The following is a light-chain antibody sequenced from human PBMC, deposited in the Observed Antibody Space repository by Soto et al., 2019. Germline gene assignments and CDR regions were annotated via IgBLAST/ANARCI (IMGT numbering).Light chain of an antibody. CDR2: EGS. CDR1: SSDVGRYNI. V-gene: IGLV2-23*01. Sequence: QSVLTQPASVSGSPGQSITISCTGTSSDVGRYNIVFWYQQHPGKAPKLMIYEGSKRPSGVSDRFSGSKSGNTASLTISGLQAEDEADYYCCSYAGSSTYVFGTGTKVTVL. CDR3: CSYAGSSTYV. J-gene: IGLJ1*01.